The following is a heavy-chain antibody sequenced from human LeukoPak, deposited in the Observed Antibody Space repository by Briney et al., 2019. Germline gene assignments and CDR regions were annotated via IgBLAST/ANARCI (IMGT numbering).Heavy chain of an antibody. J-gene: IGHJ4*02. Sequence: GGSLRLSCAASGFTSDDYGMSWVRQAPGKGLEWVSGINWNGGSTGYADSVKGRFTISRDSAKNSLYLQMNSLRAEDTALCYCARKGGTRSYYFDYWGQGTLVTVSS. CDR2: INWNGGST. V-gene: IGHV3-20*04. CDR3: ARKGGTRSYYFDY. CDR1: GFTSDDYG. D-gene: IGHD1-7*01.